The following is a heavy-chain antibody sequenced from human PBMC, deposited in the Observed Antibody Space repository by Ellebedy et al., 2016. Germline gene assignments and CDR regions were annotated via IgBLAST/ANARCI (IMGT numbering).Heavy chain of an antibody. Sequence: ASVKVSXKASGYTFTSYGISWVRQAPGQGLEWMGWISAYNGNTNYAQKLQGRVTMTTDTSTSTAYMELRSLRSDDTAVYYCARAVDLSSGRLYYYYYYGMDVWGQGTTVTVSS. CDR2: ISAYNGNT. V-gene: IGHV1-18*01. J-gene: IGHJ6*02. CDR1: GYTFTSYG. CDR3: ARAVDLSSGRLYYYYYYGMDV. D-gene: IGHD6-19*01.